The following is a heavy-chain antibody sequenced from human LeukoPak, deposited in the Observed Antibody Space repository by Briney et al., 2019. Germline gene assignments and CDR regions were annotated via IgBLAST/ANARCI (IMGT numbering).Heavy chain of an antibody. D-gene: IGHD4-11*01. Sequence: SETLSLTCAVYGGSFSDYYWNWIRQFPGKGLEWIGEISHSGNVNCNPSLESRVTISMDTSNYQFSLKLSSVTAADTAVYYCARGSRLHLDYWGQGSLVTVSS. CDR3: ARGSRLHLDY. V-gene: IGHV4-34*01. CDR1: GGSFSDYY. J-gene: IGHJ4*02. CDR2: ISHSGNV.